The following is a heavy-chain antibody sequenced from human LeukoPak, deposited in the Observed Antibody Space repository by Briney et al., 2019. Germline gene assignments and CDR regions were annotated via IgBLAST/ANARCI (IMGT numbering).Heavy chain of an antibody. CDR1: GFTFSSYA. D-gene: IGHD2-2*02. CDR2: ISGSGGST. V-gene: IGHV3-23*01. J-gene: IGHJ4*02. CDR3: AKAYCSSTSCYTCFDY. Sequence: GGSLRLSCAASGFTFSSYAMSWVRQAPGKGLEWVSAISGSGGSTYYAGSVKGRFTISRDNSKNTLYLQMNSLRAEDTAVYYCAKAYCSSTSCYTCFDYWGQGTLVTVSS.